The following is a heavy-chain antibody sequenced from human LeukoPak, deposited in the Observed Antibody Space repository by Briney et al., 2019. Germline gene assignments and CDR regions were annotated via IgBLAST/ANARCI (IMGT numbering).Heavy chain of an antibody. CDR3: ARTYYYGSGTRRNGFDI. Sequence: PSETLSLTCTVSGGSISSDNFYWGWIRQPPGKGLEWIGTIFYSGSTYYNPPLKSRVIISVDTSKKQFSLKLSSVTAADTAVYYCARTYYYGSGTRRNGFDIWGQGTMVTVSS. J-gene: IGHJ3*02. CDR1: GGSISSDNFY. D-gene: IGHD3-10*01. CDR2: IFYSGST. V-gene: IGHV4-39*01.